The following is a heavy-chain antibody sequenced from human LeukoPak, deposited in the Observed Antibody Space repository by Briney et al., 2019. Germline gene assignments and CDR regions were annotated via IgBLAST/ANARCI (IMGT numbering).Heavy chain of an antibody. J-gene: IGHJ3*02. CDR3: ARDRIPDYYYDSSGYYYVVAFDI. D-gene: IGHD3-22*01. Sequence: SETLSLTCTVSGGSISSGGYSWSWIRQHPGKGLEWIGYIYYSGSTYYNPSLKSRVTISVDTSKNQFSLKLSSVTAADTAVYYCARDRIPDYYYDSSGYYYVVAFDIWGQGTMVTVSS. CDR1: GGSISSGGYS. V-gene: IGHV4-31*03. CDR2: IYYSGST.